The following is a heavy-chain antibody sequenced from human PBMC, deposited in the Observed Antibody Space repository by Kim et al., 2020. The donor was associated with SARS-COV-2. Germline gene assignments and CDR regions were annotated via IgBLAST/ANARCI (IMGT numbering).Heavy chain of an antibody. CDR1: GFTFSSYA. Sequence: GGSLRLSCAASGFTFSSYAMSWVRQAPGKGLEWVSAISGSGGSTYYADSVKGRFTISRDNSKNTLYLQMNSLRAEDTAVYYCAKALGQSYSYGSPSPFDYWGQGTLVTVSS. J-gene: IGHJ4*02. CDR3: AKALGQSYSYGSPSPFDY. V-gene: IGHV3-23*01. CDR2: ISGSGGST. D-gene: IGHD5-18*01.